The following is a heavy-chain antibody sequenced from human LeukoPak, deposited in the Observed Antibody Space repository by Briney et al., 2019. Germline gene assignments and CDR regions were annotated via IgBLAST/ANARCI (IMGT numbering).Heavy chain of an antibody. CDR1: GFTFDDYA. CDR3: ARARGYYYYFDY. CDR2: ISWNSDRK. D-gene: IGHD3-22*01. V-gene: IGHV3-9*01. J-gene: IGHJ4*02. Sequence: PGRSLRLSCAASGFTFDDYAMHWVRQAPGKGLGWVSGISWNSDRKGYAHSVKGRFTISRDNAKNSLYLQTSSLRAEDTALYYCARARGYYYYFDYWGQGTLVTVSS.